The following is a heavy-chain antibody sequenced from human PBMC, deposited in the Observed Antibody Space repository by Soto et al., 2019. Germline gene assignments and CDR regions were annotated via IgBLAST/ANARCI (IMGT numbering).Heavy chain of an antibody. V-gene: IGHV3-23*01. CDR1: GFTFSTYA. CDR3: AKHFVNGEIDY. Sequence: EVQLLESGGGLVQPGGSLRLSCVASGFTFSTYAMSWVRQAPGKGLEWVSIIGSSGGVTVYADSVKGRFTISRDNSKNTLYLQMNILTAEDTAVYYCAKHFVNGEIDYWGQGTLVTVSS. D-gene: IGHD3-10*01. CDR2: IGSSGGVT. J-gene: IGHJ4*02.